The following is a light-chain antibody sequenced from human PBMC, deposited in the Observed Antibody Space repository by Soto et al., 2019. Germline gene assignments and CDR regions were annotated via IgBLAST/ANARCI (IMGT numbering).Light chain of an antibody. V-gene: IGLV2-14*01. CDR1: SSDVGGYNY. CDR2: EVS. J-gene: IGLJ2*01. Sequence: QSVLTQPASVSGSPVQSITISCTGTSSDVGGYNYVSWYQRHPGKAPKLMIYEVSNRPSGVSNRFSGSKSGNTASLTISGLQAEDEADYYCSSYTSSSTLVVFGGGTKLTV. CDR3: SSYTSSSTLVV.